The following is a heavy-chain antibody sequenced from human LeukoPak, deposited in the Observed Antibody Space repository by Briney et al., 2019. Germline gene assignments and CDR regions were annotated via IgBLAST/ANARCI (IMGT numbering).Heavy chain of an antibody. D-gene: IGHD5-18*01. J-gene: IGHJ4*02. V-gene: IGHV3-23*01. Sequence: PGRSLRLSCAASGFTFSSYGMHWVRQAPGKGPEWVSAISGSGGSTYYADSVKGRFTISRDNSKNTLYLQMNSLRAEDTAVYYCAKGLWIQPYYFDYWGQGTLVTVSS. CDR3: AKGLWIQPYYFDY. CDR1: GFTFSSYG. CDR2: ISGSGGST.